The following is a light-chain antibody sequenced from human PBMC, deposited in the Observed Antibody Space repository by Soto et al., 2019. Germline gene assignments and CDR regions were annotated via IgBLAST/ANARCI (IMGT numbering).Light chain of an antibody. CDR1: SGHSSYA. CDR2: LNSDGSH. Sequence: QLVLTQSPSASASLGASVKLTCTLSSGHSSYAIAWNQQQPEKGPRYLMKLNSDGSHSKGDGIPDRFSGSSSGAERYLTSSSLQSEDEADYYCQTWGTGIRVFGGGTKLTVL. J-gene: IGLJ2*01. CDR3: QTWGTGIRV. V-gene: IGLV4-69*01.